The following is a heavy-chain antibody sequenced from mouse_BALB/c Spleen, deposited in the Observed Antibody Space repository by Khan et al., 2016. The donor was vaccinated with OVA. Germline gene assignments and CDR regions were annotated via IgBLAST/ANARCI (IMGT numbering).Heavy chain of an antibody. CDR1: GYTFTNYG. J-gene: IGHJ4*01. D-gene: IGHD2-10*01. CDR2: INTYTGEP. Sequence: QVQLKESGPELKKPGETVKISCKASGYTFTNYGMNWVKQSPGKALKWMGWINTYTGEPTYADDFKGRFAFSLETSASTAYLQISNLKNEDTATYFCTRPPYFSYTLDHWGQGTSGTVSS. CDR3: TRPPYFSYTLDH. V-gene: IGHV9-3-1*01.